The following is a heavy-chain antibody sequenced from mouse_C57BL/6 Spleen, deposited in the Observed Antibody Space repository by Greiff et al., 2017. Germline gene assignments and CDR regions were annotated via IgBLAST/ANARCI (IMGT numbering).Heavy chain of an antibody. J-gene: IGHJ2*01. D-gene: IGHD1-1*02. Sequence: QVQLQQSGPGLVQPSQSLSITCTVSGFSLTSYGVHWVRQSPGKGLEWLGVIWSGGSTDYNAAFISRLSISKDNSKSQVFFKMNSLQADDTAIYYYARNRDPLWSYFDYWGQGTTLTVSS. V-gene: IGHV2-2*01. CDR1: GFSLTSYG. CDR3: ARNRDPLWSYFDY. CDR2: IWSGGST.